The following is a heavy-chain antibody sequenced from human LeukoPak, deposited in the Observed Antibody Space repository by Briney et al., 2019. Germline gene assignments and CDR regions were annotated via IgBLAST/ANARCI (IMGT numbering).Heavy chain of an antibody. CDR3: TSLDKAAASDY. CDR1: GFTFSGSA. D-gene: IGHD6-13*01. CDR2: IRNKANSYAT. Sequence: GGSLRLSCAASGFTFSGSAVHWVRQASGKGLEWVGRIRNKANSYATAYAPSVKGRFTVSRDDSKNTAYLQMNSLKTEDTAVYYCTSLDKAAASDYWGQGTLVTVSS. J-gene: IGHJ4*02. V-gene: IGHV3-73*01.